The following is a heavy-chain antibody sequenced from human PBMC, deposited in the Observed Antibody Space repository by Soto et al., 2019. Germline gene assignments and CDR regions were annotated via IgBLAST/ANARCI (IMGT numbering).Heavy chain of an antibody. CDR3: ARVAPPAEP. CDR1: GYTFTSYA. CDR2: INAGNGNT. Sequence: QVQLVQSGAEEKKPGASVKVSCKASGYTFTSYAMHWVRQAPGQRLEWMGWINAGNGNTKYSQKFQGRANITRDTTASTAYMHLSSLKSQDTAVYYCARVAPPAEPWGQGTLVTVSS. V-gene: IGHV1-3*05. J-gene: IGHJ5*02.